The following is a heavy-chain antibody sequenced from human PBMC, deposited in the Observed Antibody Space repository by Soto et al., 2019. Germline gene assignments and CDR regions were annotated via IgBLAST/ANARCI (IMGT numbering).Heavy chain of an antibody. CDR1: GYIFSTYS. V-gene: IGHV1-3*01. D-gene: IGHD6-6*01. Sequence: ASVKVSCKASGYIFSTYSIQWVRQAPGQRLEWMGWINAGNGNIKYSQTFQGRVTITRDTSADTAYMELSGLRFEDTAVYYCARAPYRSSSSLEYWGQGTVVTVSS. CDR3: ARAPYRSSSSLEY. CDR2: INAGNGNI. J-gene: IGHJ4*02.